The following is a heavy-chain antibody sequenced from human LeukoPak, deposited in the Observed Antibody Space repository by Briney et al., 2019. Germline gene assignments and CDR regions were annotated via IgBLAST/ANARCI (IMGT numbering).Heavy chain of an antibody. Sequence: SETLSLTCTVSGGSMSNFYWSWIRQFPGKGLEWIGYIYYSGSTKYNPSLKSRVTMSVDTSKNQFSLKLSSVTAADTAVYFCARGFRGDNFDYWGQGTLVTVSS. V-gene: IGHV4-59*08. J-gene: IGHJ4*02. CDR1: GGSMSNFY. D-gene: IGHD7-27*01. CDR2: IYYSGST. CDR3: ARGFRGDNFDY.